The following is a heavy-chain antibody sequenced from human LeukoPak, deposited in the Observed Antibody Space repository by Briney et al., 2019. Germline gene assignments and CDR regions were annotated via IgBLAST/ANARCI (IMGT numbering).Heavy chain of an antibody. D-gene: IGHD3-10*01. CDR2: INHSGGT. CDR3: ARGWGRTYYYGSGSYDAGYYYYYGMDV. J-gene: IGHJ6*02. V-gene: IGHV4-34*01. CDR1: GGSFSGYY. Sequence: SETLSLTCAVYGGSFSGYYWSWSRQPPGKGLEWIGEINHSGGTNYNPSLNSPVTISVDTSKPKSSLKLSSVTAADTAVYYCARGWGRTYYYGSGSYDAGYYYYYGMDVWGQGTTVTVSS.